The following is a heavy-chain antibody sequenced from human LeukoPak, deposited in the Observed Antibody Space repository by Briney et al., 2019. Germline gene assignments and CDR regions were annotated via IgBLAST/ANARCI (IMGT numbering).Heavy chain of an antibody. D-gene: IGHD3-10*01. CDR2: IIPIFGTA. J-gene: IGHJ4*02. CDR3: ARLTRLIRGAGFDY. CDR1: GYTFTSYA. Sequence: GASVKVSCKASGYTFTSYAMHWVRQAPGQGLEWMGGIIPIFGTANYAQKFQGRVTITADESTSTAYMELSNLRSEDTAMYYCARLTRLIRGAGFDYWGQGTLVTVSS. V-gene: IGHV1-69*13.